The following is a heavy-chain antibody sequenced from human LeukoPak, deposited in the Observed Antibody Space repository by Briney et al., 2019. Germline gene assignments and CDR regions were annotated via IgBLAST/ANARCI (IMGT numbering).Heavy chain of an antibody. CDR1: GFTFSSYW. Sequence: GGSLRLSCAASGFTFSSYWMHWVRQAPGKGLVWVSRINSDGSSTSYADSVKGRFTISRDNSKNTLYLQMNSLRAEDTAVYYCAKKGATTGDFDYWGQGTLVTVSS. CDR2: INSDGSST. D-gene: IGHD1-26*01. CDR3: AKKGATTGDFDY. V-gene: IGHV3-74*01. J-gene: IGHJ4*02.